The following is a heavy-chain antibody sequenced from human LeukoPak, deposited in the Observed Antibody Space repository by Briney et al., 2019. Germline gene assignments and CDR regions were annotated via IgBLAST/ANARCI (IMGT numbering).Heavy chain of an antibody. D-gene: IGHD4-23*01. J-gene: IGHJ4*02. Sequence: PGGSLRLSCGASGLFFPNAWMSWVRQAPGKGLEWVGRIKSHADGGTADYAGTVKGRFTISRDESKTKLYLQMNSLRTEDTAVYYCTADLPGGYSDCFDYWGQGTLVTVSS. CDR1: GLFFPNAW. CDR2: IKSHADGGTA. CDR3: TADLPGGYSDCFDY. V-gene: IGHV3-15*01.